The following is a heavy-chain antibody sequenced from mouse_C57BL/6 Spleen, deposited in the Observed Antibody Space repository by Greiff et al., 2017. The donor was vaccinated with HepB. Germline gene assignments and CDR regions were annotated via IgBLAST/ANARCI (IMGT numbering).Heavy chain of an antibody. D-gene: IGHD2-1*01. CDR2: IRSKSNNYAT. CDR3: VRQGGNYDWYFDV. CDR1: GFSFNTYA. V-gene: IGHV10-1*01. Sequence: EVKLVESGGGLVQPKGSLKLSCAASGFSFNTYAMNWVRQAPGKGLEWVARIRSKSNNYATYYADSVKDRFTISRDDSESMLYLQMNNLKTEDTAMYYCVRQGGNYDWYFDVWGTGTTVTVSS. J-gene: IGHJ1*03.